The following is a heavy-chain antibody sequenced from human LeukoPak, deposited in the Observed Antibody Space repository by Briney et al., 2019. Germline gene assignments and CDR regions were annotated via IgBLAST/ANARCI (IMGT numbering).Heavy chain of an antibody. Sequence: ASVKVSCKASGYTFTSYGISWVRQAPGQGLEWMGWISAYNGNTNYAQKLQGRVTMTTDTSTSTAYMELRSLRSDDTALYYCARDSVGATSEDYWGQGTLVTVSS. CDR2: ISAYNGNT. D-gene: IGHD1-26*01. CDR3: ARDSVGATSEDY. J-gene: IGHJ4*02. CDR1: GYTFTSYG. V-gene: IGHV1-18*01.